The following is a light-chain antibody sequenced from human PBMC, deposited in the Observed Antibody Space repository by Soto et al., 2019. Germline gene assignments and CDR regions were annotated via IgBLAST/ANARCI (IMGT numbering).Light chain of an antibody. V-gene: IGLV2-14*01. CDR2: EVS. CDR3: SSYTTSTSFIL. Sequence: QSVLTQPASVSGSPGQSITISCTGTSSDIGNYDFVSWYQQVPGTAPKAMIYEVSSRPSEVSNRFSGSKSGNTASLTISGLQAEDEAYYYCSSYTTSTSFILFGGGTQLTVL. J-gene: IGLJ2*01. CDR1: SSDIGNYDF.